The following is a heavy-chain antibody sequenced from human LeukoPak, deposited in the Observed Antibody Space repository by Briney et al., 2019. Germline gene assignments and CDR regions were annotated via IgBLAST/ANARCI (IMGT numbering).Heavy chain of an antibody. CDR3: ASPSWAGIDY. CDR1: GFTFSSYS. Sequence: GGSLRLSCAASGFTFSSYSMNWVRQAPGKGLEWVSSISSSGSYIYYADSVKGRFTISRDNAKNSLYLQMNSLRAEDTAVYYCASPSWAGIDYWGQGTLVTVSS. J-gene: IGHJ4*02. CDR2: ISSSGSYI. D-gene: IGHD2-2*01. V-gene: IGHV3-21*01.